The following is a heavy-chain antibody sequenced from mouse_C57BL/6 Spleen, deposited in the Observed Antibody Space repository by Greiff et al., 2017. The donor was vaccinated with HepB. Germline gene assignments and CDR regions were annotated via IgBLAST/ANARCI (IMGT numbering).Heavy chain of an antibody. CDR1: GFNIKDYY. CDR3: TLYDGYYEGFAY. Sequence: VQLQQSGAELVRPGASVKLSCTASGFNIKDYYMHWVKQRPEQGLEWIGRIDPEDGDTEYAPKFQGKATMTADTSSNTAYLQLSGLTSEDTAVYYCTLYDGYYEGFAYWGQGTLVTVSA. D-gene: IGHD2-3*01. V-gene: IGHV14-1*01. J-gene: IGHJ3*01. CDR2: IDPEDGDT.